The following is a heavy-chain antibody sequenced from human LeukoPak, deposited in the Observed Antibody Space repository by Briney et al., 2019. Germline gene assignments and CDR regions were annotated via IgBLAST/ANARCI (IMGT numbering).Heavy chain of an antibody. CDR1: GYTFTGYY. V-gene: IGHV1-2*02. J-gene: IGHJ4*02. Sequence: ASVKVSCKASGYTFTGYYMHWVRQAPGQGLEWMGWINPNSGGTNYAQKFQGRVTMTRDTSISTAYMELSRLRSDDTAMYYCARAYYDILTGYFRTVDYWGQGTLVTVSS. CDR3: ARAYYDILTGYFRTVDY. CDR2: INPNSGGT. D-gene: IGHD3-9*01.